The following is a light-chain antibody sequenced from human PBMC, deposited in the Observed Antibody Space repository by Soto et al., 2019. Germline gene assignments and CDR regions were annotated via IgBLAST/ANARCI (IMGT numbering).Light chain of an antibody. CDR3: SSYTGSSTYVV. V-gene: IGLV2-14*01. CDR2: DVS. Sequence: QSALTQPASVSGSPGQSITISCTGTSSDVGGYNYVSWYQQHPGKAPKLMIYDVSNRPSGVSKRFSGSKSGNTASLTISGLQAEDDADYYCSSYTGSSTYVVFGGGTKLTVL. CDR1: SSDVGGYNY. J-gene: IGLJ2*01.